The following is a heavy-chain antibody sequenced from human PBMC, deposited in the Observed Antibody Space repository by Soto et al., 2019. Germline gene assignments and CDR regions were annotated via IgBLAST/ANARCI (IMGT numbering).Heavy chain of an antibody. V-gene: IGHV4-61*01. Sequence: QVQLQESGPGLVKPSETLSLTCTVSGGSVSSGSYYWSWIRQPPGKGLEWIGYIYYSGSTNYNPSLKSRITISVDTSKNQFSLKLSSVTAADTAVYYCARELSYDFWSGYDKGVSYGMDVWGQGTTVTVSS. J-gene: IGHJ6*02. CDR2: IYYSGST. CDR1: GGSVSSGSYY. CDR3: ARELSYDFWSGYDKGVSYGMDV. D-gene: IGHD3-3*01.